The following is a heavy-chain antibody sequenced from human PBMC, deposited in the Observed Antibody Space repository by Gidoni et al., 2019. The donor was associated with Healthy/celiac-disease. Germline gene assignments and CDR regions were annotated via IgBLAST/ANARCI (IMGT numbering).Heavy chain of an antibody. V-gene: IGHV3-48*03. CDR3: ASYGSSWPYYFDY. Sequence: EVQLVESGGGLVQPGGSLRLSCAASGFTFSSYEMNWVRQAPGKGLEWVSYISSSGSTIYYADSVKGRFTISRDNAKNSLYRKMNGLGAGDTAVYYRASYGSSWPYYFDYWGQGTLSPSPQ. CDR2: ISSSGSTI. CDR1: GFTFSSYE. D-gene: IGHD6-13*01. J-gene: IGHJ4*02.